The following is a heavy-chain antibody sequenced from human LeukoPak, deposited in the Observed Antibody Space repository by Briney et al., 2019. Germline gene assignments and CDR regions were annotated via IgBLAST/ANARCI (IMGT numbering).Heavy chain of an antibody. Sequence: PVASVKVSCTASGYTFTSYYMHWVRQAPGQGLEWMGIINPSGGSTSYAQKLQGRVTMTTDTSTSTAYMELRSLRSDDTAVYYCARDRLVQQRFDPWGQGTLVTVSS. CDR1: GYTFTSYY. V-gene: IGHV1-46*01. D-gene: IGHD3-9*01. CDR3: ARDRLVQQRFDP. CDR2: INPSGGST. J-gene: IGHJ5*02.